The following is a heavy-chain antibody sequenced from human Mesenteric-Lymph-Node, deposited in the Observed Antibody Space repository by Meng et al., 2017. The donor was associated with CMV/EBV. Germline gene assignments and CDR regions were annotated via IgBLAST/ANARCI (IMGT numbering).Heavy chain of an antibody. D-gene: IGHD2-21*01. J-gene: IGHJ4*02. Sequence: GESLKISCAASGFTFSSYSMNWVRQAPGKGLEWVSSISSSSSYIYYADSVKGRFTISRDNAKNSLYLQMNGLRAEDTAVYYCARDRVVIAMRPYYFDYWGQGTLVTVSS. V-gene: IGHV3-21*01. CDR2: ISSSSSYI. CDR3: ARDRVVIAMRPYYFDY. CDR1: GFTFSSYS.